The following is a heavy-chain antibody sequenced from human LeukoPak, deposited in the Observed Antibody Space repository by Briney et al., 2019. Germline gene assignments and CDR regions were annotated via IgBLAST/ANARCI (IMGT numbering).Heavy chain of an antibody. V-gene: IGHV4-34*01. CDR1: GGSFNGYY. D-gene: IGHD2-8*01. J-gene: IGHJ4*02. Sequence: SETLSLTCAVYGGSFNGYYWSWIRQPPGKGLEWIGEINHSGSTNYNPSLKSRVTISVDTSKNQFSLRLSSVTAADTAVYYCARVTHPIFIVPGGYFDYWGQGTLVTVSS. CDR3: ARVTHPIFIVPGGYFDY. CDR2: INHSGST.